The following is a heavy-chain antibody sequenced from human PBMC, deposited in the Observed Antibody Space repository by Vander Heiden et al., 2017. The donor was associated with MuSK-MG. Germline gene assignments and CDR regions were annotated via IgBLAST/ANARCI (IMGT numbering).Heavy chain of an antibody. J-gene: IGHJ6*02. D-gene: IGHD1-26*01. Sequence: QVQRVESGGGVVQPGRSLRLSCAASGFTFSSYGMHWVRQAPGKELEWVSFIWYDGSNKYYADSVKGRFTISRDNSKNTLYLQMNSLRAEDTAVYYCARDRSRLYYYYGMDVWGQGTTVTVSS. CDR2: IWYDGSNK. V-gene: IGHV3-33*01. CDR1: GFTFSSYG. CDR3: ARDRSRLYYYYGMDV.